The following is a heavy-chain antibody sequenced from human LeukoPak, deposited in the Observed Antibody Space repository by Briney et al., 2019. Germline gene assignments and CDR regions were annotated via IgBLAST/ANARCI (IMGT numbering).Heavy chain of an antibody. D-gene: IGHD6-13*01. CDR1: GYTFTSYY. CDR3: ARVPGIAAAGTRLDY. Sequence: GASVKVSCKASGYTFTSYYMHWVRQAPGQGLEWMGIINPSGGSTSYAQKFQGRVTMTRDTSTSTVYMELSSLRSEDTAVYYCARVPGIAAAGTRLDYWGQGTLVTVSS. CDR2: INPSGGST. V-gene: IGHV1-46*01. J-gene: IGHJ4*02.